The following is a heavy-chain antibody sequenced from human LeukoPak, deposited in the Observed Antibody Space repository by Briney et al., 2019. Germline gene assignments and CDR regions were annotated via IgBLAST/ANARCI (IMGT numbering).Heavy chain of an antibody. V-gene: IGHV3-7*01. J-gene: IGHJ4*02. Sequence: GGSLRLSCVASGFTFSSYWMSWVRQAPGKWLEWVANIKQDGSERYYVDSVKGRFTISRDNAKNSLYLQMNSLRAEDTAVYYCARDCSSGWYPNYYFDYWGQGTLVTVSS. CDR3: ARDCSSGWYPNYYFDY. CDR1: GFTFSSYW. D-gene: IGHD6-19*01. CDR2: IKQDGSER.